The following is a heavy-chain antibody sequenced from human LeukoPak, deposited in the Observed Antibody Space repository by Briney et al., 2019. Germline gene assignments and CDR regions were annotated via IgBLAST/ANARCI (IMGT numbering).Heavy chain of an antibody. J-gene: IGHJ4*02. V-gene: IGHV3-23*01. Sequence: GGSLRLSCAASGFSFSSYAMNWVRQAPGKGLEWVSGISDSGDTTWDADSVKGRFTISRDNYENTVYLQMNSLRAEDTAVYYCAKNSNWETDYWGQGTLVTVSS. CDR1: GFSFSSYA. CDR3: AKNSNWETDY. D-gene: IGHD1-26*01. CDR2: ISDSGDTT.